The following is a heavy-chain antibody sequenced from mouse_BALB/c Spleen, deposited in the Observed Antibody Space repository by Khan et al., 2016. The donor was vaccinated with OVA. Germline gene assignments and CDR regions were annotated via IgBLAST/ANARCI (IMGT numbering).Heavy chain of an antibody. CDR1: DFNIKDYY. CDR3: PRSISLYFDY. D-gene: IGHD2-3*01. J-gene: IGHJ2*01. Sequence: VQLKQSGAELVRPGALVKLSCKASDFNIKDYYIHWVKQRPEQGLEWIGWIDPENGNTVYDPRFQGKASITADTSSNTAYLQLSSLTSEDTAVYYCPRSISLYFDYWGQGTTLTVSS. V-gene: IGHV14-1*02. CDR2: IDPENGNT.